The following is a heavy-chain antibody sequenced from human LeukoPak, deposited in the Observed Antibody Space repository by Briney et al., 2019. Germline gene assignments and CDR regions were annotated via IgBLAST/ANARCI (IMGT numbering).Heavy chain of an antibody. D-gene: IGHD3-22*01. J-gene: IGHJ4*02. Sequence: ASVKVSCKASGYTFTDYYMHWVRQAPGQGLEWMGWINPNSGGTNYAQKFQGRVTMTRDTSISTAYMELSRLRSDDTAVYYCARGYYYDSSGYYEGLDYFDYWGQGTLVTVSS. V-gene: IGHV1-2*02. CDR1: GYTFTDYY. CDR3: ARGYYYDSSGYYEGLDYFDY. CDR2: INPNSGGT.